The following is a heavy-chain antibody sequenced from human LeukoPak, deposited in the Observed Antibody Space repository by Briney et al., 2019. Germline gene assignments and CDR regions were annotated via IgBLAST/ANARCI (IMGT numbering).Heavy chain of an antibody. V-gene: IGHV3-72*01. CDR2: IRNKANKYIT. CDR1: GFSLRDYY. D-gene: IGHD2-21*02. CDR3: ARVTARSIDY. Sequence: GGSLRLSCGAYGFSLRDYYMDWVRQAPGKGLEWVGRIRNKANKYITDYAASVEGRFTISRDDSKNSLSLQMRSLKTGDTAVYYCARVTARSIDYWGQGTLVTVSS. J-gene: IGHJ4*02.